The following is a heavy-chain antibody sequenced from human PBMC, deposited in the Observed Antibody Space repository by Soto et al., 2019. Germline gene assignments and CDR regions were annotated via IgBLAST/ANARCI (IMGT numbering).Heavy chain of an antibody. CDR1: GGSFSGYY. J-gene: IGHJ6*02. V-gene: IGHV4-34*01. CDR2: INHSGST. Sequence: SETLSLTCAVYGGSFSGYYWSWIRQRPGKGLEWIGEINHSGSTNYNPSLKSRVTISVDTSKNQFSLKLSSVTAADTAVYYCAAAITIFGVVTPYYYYGMDVWGQGTTVTVSS. CDR3: AAAITIFGVVTPYYYYGMDV. D-gene: IGHD3-3*01.